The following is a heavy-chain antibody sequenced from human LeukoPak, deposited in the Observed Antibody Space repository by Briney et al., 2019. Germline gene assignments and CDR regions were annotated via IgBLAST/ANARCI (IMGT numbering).Heavy chain of an antibody. Sequence: TSATLSLTCTVSGGSISSYYWSWIRQPPGEGLEWIGYIHYSGSTNYNPSLKSRVTISVDTSKNQFSLKLSSVTAADTAVYYCARAHYDFWSGYPNWFDPWGQGTLVTVSS. V-gene: IGHV4-59*01. CDR2: IHYSGST. J-gene: IGHJ5*02. CDR3: ARAHYDFWSGYPNWFDP. CDR1: GGSISSYY. D-gene: IGHD3-3*01.